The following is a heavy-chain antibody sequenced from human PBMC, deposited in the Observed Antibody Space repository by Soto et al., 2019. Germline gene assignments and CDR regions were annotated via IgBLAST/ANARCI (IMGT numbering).Heavy chain of an antibody. V-gene: IGHV4-30-4*01. J-gene: IGHJ4*02. Sequence: PSETLSLTCSVSGASLSSGEHYWNWIRQPPGKGLEWIGYIYFDGNAYYHPSLKSRVTISVDTPKNQFSLKLSSVTAADTAVYYCAKNWNWGSLVHWGQGTLVTVSS. CDR1: GASLSSGEHY. CDR3: AKNWNWGSLVH. D-gene: IGHD7-27*01. CDR2: IYFDGNA.